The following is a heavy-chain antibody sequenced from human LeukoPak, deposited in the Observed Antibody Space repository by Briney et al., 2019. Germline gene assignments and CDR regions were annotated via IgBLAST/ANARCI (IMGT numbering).Heavy chain of an antibody. CDR2: ISSSGSTI. D-gene: IGHD1-26*01. V-gene: IGHV3-48*04. Sequence: GGSLRLSCAASGFTFSSYGMSWIRQAPGKGLEWVSYISSSGSTIYYADSVKGRFTISRDNAKNSLYLQMNSLRAEDAALYFCARDPYSGSYGPYYYYYMDVWGKGTTVTISS. CDR1: GFTFSSYG. J-gene: IGHJ6*03. CDR3: ARDPYSGSYGPYYYYYMDV.